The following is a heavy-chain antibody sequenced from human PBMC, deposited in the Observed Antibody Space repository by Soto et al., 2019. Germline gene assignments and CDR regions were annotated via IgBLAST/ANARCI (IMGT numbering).Heavy chain of an antibody. V-gene: IGHV3-23*01. J-gene: IGHJ4*02. Sequence: PGGSLRLSCAASGFTFSSFAMSWVRQAPGKGLEWVSAISSRGDSTNYADSVQGRFTMSSDNSKNTLYLQMNSLRADDTAVYYCAKDRVASSSSWYGDFGYWGQGTLVTVSS. CDR1: GFTFSSFA. CDR3: AKDRVASSSSWYGDFGY. CDR2: ISSRGDST. D-gene: IGHD6-13*01.